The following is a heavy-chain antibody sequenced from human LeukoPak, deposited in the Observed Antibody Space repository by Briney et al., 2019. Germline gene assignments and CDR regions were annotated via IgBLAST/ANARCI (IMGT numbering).Heavy chain of an antibody. CDR3: AKGGPLSGSYSLDY. CDR1: GFTVSSNY. D-gene: IGHD1-26*01. CDR2: ISSSSSYI. Sequence: GGSLRLSCAASGFTVSSNYMSWVRQAPGKGLEWVASISSSSSYIYYADSVKGRFTISRDNAKNSLYLQMYSLRAEDTAVYYCAKGGPLSGSYSLDYWGQGTLVTVSS. J-gene: IGHJ4*02. V-gene: IGHV3-21*01.